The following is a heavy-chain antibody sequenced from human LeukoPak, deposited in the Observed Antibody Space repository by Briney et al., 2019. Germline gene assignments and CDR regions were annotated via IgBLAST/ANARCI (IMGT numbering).Heavy chain of an antibody. Sequence: SETLSLTCSVSGASISSYYWSWIRQPPGKGLEWIGYMQYTRSTNSNASLKSRVTMSIDTSKNQFSLKLSSVTAADTAVYFCARVLDYDSGNSDAFDIWGQGTVVTVSS. D-gene: IGHD3-22*01. V-gene: IGHV4-59*01. J-gene: IGHJ3*02. CDR2: MQYTRST. CDR3: ARVLDYDSGNSDAFDI. CDR1: GASISSYY.